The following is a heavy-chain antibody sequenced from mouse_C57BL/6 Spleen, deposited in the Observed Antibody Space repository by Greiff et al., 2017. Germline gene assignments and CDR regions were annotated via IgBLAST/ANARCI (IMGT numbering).Heavy chain of an antibody. CDR3: ARHGLSGYAMDY. CDR2: IWSDGST. CDR1: GFSLTSYG. V-gene: IGHV2-6-1*01. Sequence: VQLVESGPGLVAPSQSLSITCTVSGFSLTSYGVHWVRQPPGKGLEWLVLIWSDGSTSYNSALKSRLSISKDNSKSQVFLKMNSLETDDTAMYYCARHGLSGYAMDYWGQGTSVTVSS. J-gene: IGHJ4*01. D-gene: IGHD2-3*01.